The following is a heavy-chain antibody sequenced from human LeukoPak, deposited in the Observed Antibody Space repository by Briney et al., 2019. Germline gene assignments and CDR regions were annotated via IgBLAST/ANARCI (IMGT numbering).Heavy chain of an antibody. CDR3: AKDRQLVWFGGADY. V-gene: IGHV3-30*02. Sequence: GGSLRLSCAASGFTFNSYGMHWVRQAPGKGLEWVTFIQYDGGNKYYVDSVKGRFTISRDNSKNTLYLQMNSLRHEDTAVYYCAKDRQLVWFGGADYWGQGTLVTVSS. J-gene: IGHJ4*02. CDR2: IQYDGGNK. D-gene: IGHD3-10*01. CDR1: GFTFNSYG.